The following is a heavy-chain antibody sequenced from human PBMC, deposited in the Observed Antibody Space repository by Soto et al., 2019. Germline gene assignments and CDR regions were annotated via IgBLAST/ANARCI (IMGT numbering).Heavy chain of an antibody. CDR1: GFTFSSYG. CDR3: AKDHRWSSGLTPNDAFDI. CDR2: ISYDGSNK. V-gene: IGHV3-30*18. Sequence: GGSLRLSCAASGFTFSSYGMHWVRQAPGKGLEWVAVISYDGSNKYYADSVKGRFTISRDNSKNTLYLQMNSLRAEDTAVYYCAKDHRWSSGLTPNDAFDIWGQGTMVTVSS. J-gene: IGHJ3*02. D-gene: IGHD6-19*01.